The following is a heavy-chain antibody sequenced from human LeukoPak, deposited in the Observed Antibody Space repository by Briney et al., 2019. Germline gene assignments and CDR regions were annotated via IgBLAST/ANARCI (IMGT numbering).Heavy chain of an antibody. CDR1: GGSISSSNYY. V-gene: IGHV4-39*01. CDR2: ISYTGST. CDR3: ARQYRDSVMILFGGVSDH. D-gene: IGHD3-16*01. Sequence: SETLSLTCTVSGGSISSSNYYWGWIRQPPGKGLEWIGTISYTGSTYYNPSLKSRVTISVDTSKNQFSLKLSSVTAADTAVYYCARQYRDSVMILFGGVSDHWGQGTLVTVSS. J-gene: IGHJ4*02.